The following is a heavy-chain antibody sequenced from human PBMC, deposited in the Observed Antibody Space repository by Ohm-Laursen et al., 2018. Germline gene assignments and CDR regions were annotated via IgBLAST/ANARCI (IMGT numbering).Heavy chain of an antibody. V-gene: IGHV2-70*12. CDR2: IDWNDDK. CDR3: ARSRIAVAAYYFDY. J-gene: IGHJ4*02. CDR1: GFSLSTSGMC. D-gene: IGHD6-19*01. Sequence: TQTLTLTCTFSGFSLSTSGMCVSWIRQPPGKALEWLERIDWNDDKYSRTSLKTRLTISKDTSKNQVVLTMTNVDPVDTGTYFCARSRIAVAAYYFDYWGQGTLVTVSS.